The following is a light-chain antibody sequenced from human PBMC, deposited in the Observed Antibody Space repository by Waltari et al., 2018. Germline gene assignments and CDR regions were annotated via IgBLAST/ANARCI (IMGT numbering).Light chain of an antibody. Sequence: EIVMTQSPATLSVFPGERATFSCRASQSVATYLAWYQQKPGQAPRRLVYGASTRPTGIPTRFSGGGSGTEFTLTISSLQSEDFAVYYCQQYNNWPLLTFGGGTRVEIK. CDR2: GAS. CDR3: QQYNNWPLLT. J-gene: IGKJ4*01. V-gene: IGKV3-15*01. CDR1: QSVATY.